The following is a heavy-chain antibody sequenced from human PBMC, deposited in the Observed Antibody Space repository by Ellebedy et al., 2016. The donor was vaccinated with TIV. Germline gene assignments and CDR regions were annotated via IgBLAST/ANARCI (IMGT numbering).Heavy chain of an antibody. D-gene: IGHD6-19*01. CDR3: ARDGVYSSGQKFDY. CDR1: GCTFSSYA. Sequence: AASVKVSCKASGCTFSSYAISWVRQAPGQGLEWMGWISAYNGNTNYAQKLQGRVTMTTDTSPSTAYMELRSLRSDDTAVYYCARDGVYSSGQKFDYWGQGTLVTVSS. J-gene: IGHJ4*02. V-gene: IGHV1-18*01. CDR2: ISAYNGNT.